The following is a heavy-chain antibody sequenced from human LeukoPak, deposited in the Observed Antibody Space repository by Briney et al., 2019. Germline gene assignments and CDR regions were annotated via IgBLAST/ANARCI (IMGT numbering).Heavy chain of an antibody. CDR3: AAGWADGYSSSWYYFDY. CDR1: GFTFTSSA. D-gene: IGHD6-13*01. V-gene: IGHV1-58*02. J-gene: IGHJ4*02. CDR2: IFVGSGNT. Sequence: ASVKVSCKASGFTFTSSAMQWVRQARGQRLEWIGWIFVGSGNTNYAQQFQERVTITRDMSTSTAYMELSSLRSEDTAVYYCAAGWADGYSSSWYYFDYWGQGTLVTVSS.